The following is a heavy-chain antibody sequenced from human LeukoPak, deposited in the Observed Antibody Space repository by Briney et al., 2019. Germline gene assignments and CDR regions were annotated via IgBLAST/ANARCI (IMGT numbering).Heavy chain of an antibody. CDR3: ARLEWELPRGGWYFDY. V-gene: IGHV4-38-2*01. CDR2: IYHSGST. Sequence: SETLSLTCAVFGYSISSGYYWGWIRQPPGKGLEWIGSIYHSGSTYYNPSLKSRVTISVDTSKNQFSLKLSSVTAADTAVYYCARLEWELPRGGWYFDYWGQGTLVTVSS. J-gene: IGHJ4*02. CDR1: GYSISSGYY. D-gene: IGHD1-26*01.